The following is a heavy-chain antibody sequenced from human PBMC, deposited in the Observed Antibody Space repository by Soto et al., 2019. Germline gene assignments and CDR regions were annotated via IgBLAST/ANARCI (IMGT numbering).Heavy chain of an antibody. J-gene: IGHJ5*02. CDR2: TYYSGST. Sequence: QVQLQESGPGLVKPSETLSLTCTVSGGSITSHYWSWIRQTPGKGLEWIGYTYYSGSTKYNPSLQSRVAVSLDTSKRQLSLKLTSVTAADAAVYYCARGNRALRVGVVLAALFDLWGQGTLVTVSS. V-gene: IGHV4-59*11. CDR1: GGSITSHY. D-gene: IGHD2-15*01. CDR3: ARGNRALRVGVVLAALFDL.